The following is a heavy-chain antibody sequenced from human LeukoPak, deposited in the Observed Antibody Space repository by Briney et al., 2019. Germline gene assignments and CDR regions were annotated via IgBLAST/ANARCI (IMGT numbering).Heavy chain of an antibody. V-gene: IGHV3-23*01. Sequence: GGSLRLSCAASGFTFSSYAMSWVRQAPGKGLEWVSAIGGSGGSTYYADSVKGRFTISRDNSKNTLYLQMNSLRAEDTAVYYCATEPSYYGSGNDYWGQGTLVTVSS. CDR1: GFTFSSYA. J-gene: IGHJ4*02. CDR3: ATEPSYYGSGNDY. CDR2: IGGSGGST. D-gene: IGHD3-10*01.